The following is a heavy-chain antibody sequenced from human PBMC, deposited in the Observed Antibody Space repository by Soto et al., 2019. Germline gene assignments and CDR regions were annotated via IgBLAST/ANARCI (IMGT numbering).Heavy chain of an antibody. CDR3: ARWWNFWSGLFYYYGMDV. CDR2: ISAYNGNT. J-gene: IGHJ6*02. V-gene: IGHV1-18*01. CDR1: GYTFTSYG. Sequence: GASVKVSCKASGYTFTSYGISWVRQAPGQGLEWMGWISAYNGNTNYAQKLQGRVTMTTDTSTSTAYMELRSLRSDDTAVYYCARWWNFWSGLFYYYGMDVWGQGTTVTVSS. D-gene: IGHD3-3*01.